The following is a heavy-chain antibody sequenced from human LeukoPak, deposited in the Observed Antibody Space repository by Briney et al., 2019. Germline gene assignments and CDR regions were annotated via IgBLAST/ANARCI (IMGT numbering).Heavy chain of an antibody. CDR2: ISWNSGSI. Sequence: GGSLRLSCAASGFTFDDYAMHWVRQAPGKGLEWASGISWNSGSIGYADSVKGRFTISRDNAKNSLYLQMNSLRAEDTALYYCAKDISVQGAFDIWGQGTMVTVSS. CDR3: AKDISVQGAFDI. CDR1: GFTFDDYA. V-gene: IGHV3-9*01. D-gene: IGHD5/OR15-5a*01. J-gene: IGHJ3*02.